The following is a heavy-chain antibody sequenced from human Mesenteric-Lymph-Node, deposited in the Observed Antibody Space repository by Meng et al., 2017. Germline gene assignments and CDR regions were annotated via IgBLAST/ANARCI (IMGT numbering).Heavy chain of an antibody. D-gene: IGHD3-3*01. CDR3: ARVLGDMASYDVWSGYYSAGWFDP. Sequence: SETLSLTCAVSGGSINISQYHYWGWVRQPPGKGLEWIGYIYYSGSTNYNPSLKSRVTISVDTSKNQFSLKLSSVTAADTAVYYCARVLGDMASYDVWSGYYSAGWFDPWGQGTLVTVSS. CDR1: GGSINISQYHY. CDR2: IYYSGST. V-gene: IGHV4-61*05. J-gene: IGHJ5*02.